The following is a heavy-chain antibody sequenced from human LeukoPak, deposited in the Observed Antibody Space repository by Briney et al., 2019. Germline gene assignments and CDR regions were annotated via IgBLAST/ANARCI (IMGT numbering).Heavy chain of an antibody. V-gene: IGHV3-30*02. Sequence: GGSLRLSCAASGFTFSSYGMHWVRQAPGKGLEWVAFIRYDGGNKYYADSVKGRFTISRDNSKNTLYLQMNSLRAEDTAVYYCAKDWTYCSSTSCYTDYWGQGTLVTVSS. D-gene: IGHD2-2*02. CDR1: GFTFSSYG. J-gene: IGHJ4*02. CDR3: AKDWTYCSSTSCYTDY. CDR2: IRYDGGNK.